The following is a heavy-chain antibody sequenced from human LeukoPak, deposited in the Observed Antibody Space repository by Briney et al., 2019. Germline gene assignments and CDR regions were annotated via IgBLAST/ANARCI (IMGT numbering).Heavy chain of an antibody. V-gene: IGHV3-20*04. CDR3: ARGHYYGSGSTSYYYYYMDV. D-gene: IGHD3-10*01. J-gene: IGHJ6*03. Sequence: GGSLRLSCAASGFTFSSYGMTWVRQAPGKGLEWVSGISGSGGSTKHADSVKGRFTISRDNAKNSLYLQMNSLRAEDTALYYCARGHYYGSGSTSYYYYYMDVWGKGTTVTVSS. CDR1: GFTFSSYG. CDR2: ISGSGGST.